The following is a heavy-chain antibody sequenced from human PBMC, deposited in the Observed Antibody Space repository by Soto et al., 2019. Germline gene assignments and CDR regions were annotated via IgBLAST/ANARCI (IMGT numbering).Heavy chain of an antibody. CDR2: IKRDGSST. CDR1: GFTFSSYW. J-gene: IGHJ1*01. Sequence: GGSLRLSCAASGFTFSSYWMHWVRQAPGKGLVWVSRIKRDGSSTDYADSVKGRFTISRDNAKNTLYLQMNSLRAEDTAVYYCARADINWYEYSHLWGQGTLVTVSS. D-gene: IGHD1-1*01. V-gene: IGHV3-74*01. CDR3: ARADINWYEYSHL.